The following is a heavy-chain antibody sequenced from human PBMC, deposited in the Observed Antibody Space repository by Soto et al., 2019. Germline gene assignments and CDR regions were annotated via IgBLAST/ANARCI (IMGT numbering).Heavy chain of an antibody. CDR2: IWYDGSNK. V-gene: IGHV3-33*01. D-gene: IGHD6-13*01. J-gene: IGHJ4*02. Sequence: GGSLRLSCAASGFTFSSYGMHWVRQAPGKGLEWVAVIWYDGSNKYYADSVKGRFTISRDNSKNTLYLQMNSLRAEDTAVYYCARAPGYSSSWGYYFDYWGQGTLVTVSS. CDR1: GFTFSSYG. CDR3: ARAPGYSSSWGYYFDY.